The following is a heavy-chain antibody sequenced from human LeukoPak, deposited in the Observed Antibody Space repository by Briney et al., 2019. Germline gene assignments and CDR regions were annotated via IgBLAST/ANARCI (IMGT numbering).Heavy chain of an antibody. CDR1: GGSISGYY. Sequence: TSETLSLTCTVSGGSISGYYWSWIRQPPGKGLEWIAYIYYSGSTNYNPSLRSRVTISVDTSKNQFSLRLNSVTAADTAVYYCARESRWSGWFDPWGQGTLVTVSS. CDR3: ARESRWSGWFDP. CDR2: IYYSGST. D-gene: IGHD2-15*01. V-gene: IGHV4-59*01. J-gene: IGHJ5*02.